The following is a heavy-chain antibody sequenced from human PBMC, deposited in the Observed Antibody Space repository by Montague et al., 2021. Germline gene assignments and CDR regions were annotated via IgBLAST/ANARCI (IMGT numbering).Heavy chain of an antibody. CDR2: TYYRSTWYT. Sequence: CAISGDSVSNNNAAWYWIRESPSRGLEWLGRTYYRSTWYTDYAVSVKGRIAIHPDTSKNQFSLQLNSVTPEDTAVYYCAREGVGDLLFSFDSWGQGTLVTVSS. CDR3: AREGVGDLLFSFDS. J-gene: IGHJ4*02. D-gene: IGHD3-10*01. V-gene: IGHV6-1*01. CDR1: GDSVSNNNAA.